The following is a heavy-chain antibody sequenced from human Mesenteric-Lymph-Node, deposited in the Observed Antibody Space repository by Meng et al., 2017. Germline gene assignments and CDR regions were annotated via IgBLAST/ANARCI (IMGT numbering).Heavy chain of an antibody. CDR3: AKGWYSSGWIVDYFDY. D-gene: IGHD6-19*01. J-gene: IGHJ4*02. CDR1: GFTFDDYA. CDR2: ISWNSGSI. Sequence: SLKISCAASGFTFDDYAMHWVRQAPGKGLEWVSGISWNSGSIGYADSVKGRFTISRDNAKNSLYLQMNSLRAEDTALYYCAKGWYSSGWIVDYFDYWGQGTLVTVSS. V-gene: IGHV3-9*01.